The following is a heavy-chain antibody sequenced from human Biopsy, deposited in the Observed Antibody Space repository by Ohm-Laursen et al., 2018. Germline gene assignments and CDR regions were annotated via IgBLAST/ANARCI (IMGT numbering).Heavy chain of an antibody. V-gene: IGHV3-43D*04. J-gene: IGHJ6*02. D-gene: IGHD3-9*01. Sequence: GQTLSLTCAASGFTFDVHGTHSVRQPPGKGLEWVSLISWDGRTRYYADSVKGRFTISRDNSKNSLYLQMNSLRLKDTALYFCARAFRGQYFYDYYGMDAWGQGTTVTVSS. CDR2: ISWDGRTR. CDR3: ARAFRGQYFYDYYGMDA. CDR1: GFTFDVHG.